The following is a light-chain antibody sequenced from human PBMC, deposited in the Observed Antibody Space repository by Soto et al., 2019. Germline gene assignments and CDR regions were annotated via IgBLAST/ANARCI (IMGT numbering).Light chain of an antibody. CDR2: AAS. CDR1: QGISSY. CDR3: QQLNSYPFLT. Sequence: DIQLTQSPSFLSASVGDRVTITCRASQGISSYLAWYQQKPGKAPKLLIYAASTLQSGVPSRFSGSESGTEFTVTISSLQPEDFATYYCQQLNSYPFLTFGGGTKVEIK. V-gene: IGKV1-9*01. J-gene: IGKJ4*01.